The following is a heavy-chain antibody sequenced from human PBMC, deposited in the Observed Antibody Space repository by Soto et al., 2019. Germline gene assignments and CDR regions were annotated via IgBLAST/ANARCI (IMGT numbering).Heavy chain of an antibody. CDR3: ASDNMAGSGWYYFDY. J-gene: IGHJ4*02. D-gene: IGHD6-13*01. CDR1: GYTFTSYA. Sequence: PSVKVSCKASGYTFTSYAMHWVRQAPGQRLEWMGWINAGNGNTKYSQKFQGRVTITRDTSASTAYMELSSLRSEDTAVYYCASDNMAGSGWYYFDYWGQGTLVTVSS. CDR2: INAGNGNT. V-gene: IGHV1-3*01.